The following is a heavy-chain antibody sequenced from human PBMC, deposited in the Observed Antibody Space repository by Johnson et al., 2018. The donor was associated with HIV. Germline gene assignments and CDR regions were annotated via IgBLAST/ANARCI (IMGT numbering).Heavy chain of an antibody. Sequence: QVQLVESGGGVVQPGRSLRLSCAASGFSFSSYGMHWVRQAPGKGLEWVAFIRYDGSNKYYADSVKGRFPISRDNAKNTLYLQMNSLRAEDTAVYYCARSASKYDAFDIWGPGTAVTVSS. V-gene: IGHV3-33*01. CDR3: ARSASKYDAFDI. J-gene: IGHJ3*02. CDR2: IRYDGSNK. CDR1: GFSFSSYG.